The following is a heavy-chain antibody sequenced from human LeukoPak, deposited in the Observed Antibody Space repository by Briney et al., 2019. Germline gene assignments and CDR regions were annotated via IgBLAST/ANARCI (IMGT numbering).Heavy chain of an antibody. CDR1: GYTFTSYG. Sequence: ASVKVSCKASGYTFTSYGISWVRQAPGQGLEWMGWISAYNGNTNYAQKLQGRVTMTTDTSTSTAYMELRSLRSDDTAVYYCARTGQESRYYYGFCWFDPWGQGTLVTVSS. J-gene: IGHJ5*02. V-gene: IGHV1-18*04. CDR3: ARTGQESRYYYGFCWFDP. D-gene: IGHD3-10*01. CDR2: ISAYNGNT.